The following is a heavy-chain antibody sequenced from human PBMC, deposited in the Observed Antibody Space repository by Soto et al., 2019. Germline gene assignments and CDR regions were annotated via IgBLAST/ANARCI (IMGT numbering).Heavy chain of an antibody. V-gene: IGHV3-7*04. Sequence: PGGSLRLSCAASGVTFSTYWMSWVRQAPGKGLEWVANIKQDGSEKYYVDSVKGRFTISRDNAKNSLYLQMNSLRAEDTAVYYCARDPNIVVVPAATYYYYGMDVWGQGTTVTVSS. J-gene: IGHJ6*02. CDR1: GVTFSTYW. CDR3: ARDPNIVVVPAATYYYYGMDV. CDR2: IKQDGSEK. D-gene: IGHD2-2*01.